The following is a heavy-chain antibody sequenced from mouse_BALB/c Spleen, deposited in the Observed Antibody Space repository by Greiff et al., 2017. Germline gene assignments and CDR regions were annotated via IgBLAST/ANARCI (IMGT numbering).Heavy chain of an antibody. V-gene: IGHV2-9*02. CDR3: ARDPRWFAY. Sequence: VKLVESGPGLVAPSQSLSITCTVSGFSLTSYGVHWVRQPPGKGLEWLGVIWAGGSTNYNSALMSRLSISKDNSKSQVFLKMNSLQTDDTAMYYCARDPRWFAYWGQGTLVTVSA. CDR2: IWAGGST. CDR1: GFSLTSYG. J-gene: IGHJ3*01.